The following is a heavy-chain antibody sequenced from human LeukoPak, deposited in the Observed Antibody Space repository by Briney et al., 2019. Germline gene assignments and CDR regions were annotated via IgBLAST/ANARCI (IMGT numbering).Heavy chain of an antibody. J-gene: IGHJ6*02. Sequence: SETLSLTCSVSIGSISSSKWWSWVRQSPVKGLEWIGEIYLYGTTNYNPSFTSRVTMSVDRSRNQFSLKLTSVTAADTAVYYCARQKWEQQGRDYYFNGLDVWGPGATVIVSS. CDR2: IYLYGTT. V-gene: IGHV4-4*02. CDR1: IGSISSSKW. CDR3: ARQKWEQQGRDYYFNGLDV. D-gene: IGHD1/OR15-1a*01.